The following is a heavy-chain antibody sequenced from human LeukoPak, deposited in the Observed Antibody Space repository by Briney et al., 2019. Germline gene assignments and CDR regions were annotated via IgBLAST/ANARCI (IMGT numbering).Heavy chain of an antibody. V-gene: IGHV3-9*01. CDR3: AKGRGGIAAALDY. CDR1: GFTFDDYA. Sequence: GRSLRLSCAASGFTFDDYAMHWVRQAPGKGLEWVSGISWSSGSIGYADSVKGRFTISRDNAKNSLYLQMNSLRAEDTALYYCAKGRGGIAAALDYWGQGTLVTVSS. D-gene: IGHD6-13*01. J-gene: IGHJ4*02. CDR2: ISWSSGSI.